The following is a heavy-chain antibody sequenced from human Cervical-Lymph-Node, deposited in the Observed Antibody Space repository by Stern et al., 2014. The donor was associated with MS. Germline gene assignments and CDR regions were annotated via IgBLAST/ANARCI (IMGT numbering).Heavy chain of an antibody. CDR3: ARDRGYGNKRNGADX. CDR2: LNPSTATT. D-gene: IGHD3-10*01. Sequence: QVQLVQSGAEVKKPGASVKVSCKASGYTFTGHYILWVRQAPGQGLEWMGILNPSTATTTYAPRVQGRVTMTRDTSTSTVYMELSSLASGDAAIYFCARDRGYGNKRNGADXWGQGTTVTVSS. J-gene: IGHJ6*02. CDR1: GYTFTGHY. V-gene: IGHV1-46*01.